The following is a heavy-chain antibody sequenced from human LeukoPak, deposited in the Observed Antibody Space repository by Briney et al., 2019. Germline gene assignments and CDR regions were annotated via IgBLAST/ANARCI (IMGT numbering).Heavy chain of an antibody. CDR3: ARGPHGDYFDY. J-gene: IGHJ4*02. D-gene: IGHD4-17*01. V-gene: IGHV4-31*03. CDR2: IYYSGST. CDR1: GGSISSGGYY. Sequence: PSETLSLTCTVSGGSISSGGYYWSWIRQHPGKGLEWIGYIYYSGSTYYNPSLKSRVTISVDTSKNQFSLKLSSVTAADTAVYYCARGPHGDYFDYWGQGTLVTVSS.